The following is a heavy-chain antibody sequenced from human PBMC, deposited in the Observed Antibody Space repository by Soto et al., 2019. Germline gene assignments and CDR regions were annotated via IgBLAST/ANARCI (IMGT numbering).Heavy chain of an antibody. CDR3: TRHHPHHYESSGPFDY. CDR2: IFHSGST. CDR1: GDSISSGGYS. V-gene: IGHV4-30-2*03. Sequence: SETLSLTCAVSGDSISSGGYSWSWIRQPPGKGLEWIGYIFHSGSTYYNPSLKSRVTLSVDTSKNQFSLHLTSVTAADTAMYYCTRHHPHHYESSGPFDYWGPGTLVTVSS. J-gene: IGHJ4*02. D-gene: IGHD3-22*01.